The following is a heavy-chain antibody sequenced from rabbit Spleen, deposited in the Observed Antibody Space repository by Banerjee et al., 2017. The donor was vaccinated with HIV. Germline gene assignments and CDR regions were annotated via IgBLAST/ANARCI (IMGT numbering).Heavy chain of an antibody. D-gene: IGHD4-2*01. V-gene: IGHV1S40*01. J-gene: IGHJ4*01. Sequence: QSLEESGGDPVQPGASLTLTCTASGFSFSSSYDMCWVRQAPGKGLEWIGCIYTGNNKNYYASWAKGRFTISKSSSTMVTLQMTSLTAADTATYFCARDAGTYDYIDGYFNLWGQGPLVTVS. CDR2: IYTGNNKN. CDR3: ARDAGTYDYIDGYFNL. CDR1: GFSFSSSYD.